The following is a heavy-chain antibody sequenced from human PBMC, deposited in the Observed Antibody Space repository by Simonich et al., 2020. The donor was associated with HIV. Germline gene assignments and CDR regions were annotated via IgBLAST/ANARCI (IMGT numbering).Heavy chain of an antibody. CDR2: ISYDGSNK. V-gene: IGHV3-30*07. CDR3: ASGGSISSVWADDY. CDR1: GFTYSSYA. D-gene: IGHD3-16*01. Sequence: QVQLVESGGGVVQPGRSLRLSCAASGFTYSSYAMHLVRQAPGKGLEWVAVISYDGSNKYHAESVKGRFTSPRTNSKNPLYQQMNSLRAQATAVYYCASGGSISSVWADDYWGQGTLVTVSS. J-gene: IGHJ4*02.